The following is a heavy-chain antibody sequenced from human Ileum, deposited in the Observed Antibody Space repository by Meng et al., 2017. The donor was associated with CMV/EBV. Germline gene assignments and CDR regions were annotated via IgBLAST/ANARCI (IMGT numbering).Heavy chain of an antibody. CDR2: IYPQNGGT. Sequence: VQLVQSGTEVKTPGASVKVSCKTSGYTFTAKHLHWVRQAPGQGLEWMGWIYPQNGGTYFAQKFQGRVTMTSDTSITTAYMELSSLTSDDMAIYYCVKEDWYFDFWGQGTLVTVSS. CDR3: VKEDWYFDF. D-gene: IGHD3-9*01. J-gene: IGHJ4*02. V-gene: IGHV1-2*02. CDR1: GYTFTAKH.